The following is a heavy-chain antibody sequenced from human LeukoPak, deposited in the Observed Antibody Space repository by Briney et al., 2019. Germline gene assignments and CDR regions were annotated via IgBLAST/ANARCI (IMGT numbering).Heavy chain of an antibody. D-gene: IGHD5-18*01. CDR3: ARDFKVRYSYGKYGMDV. CDR2: INNDGRST. Sequence: GGSLRLSCAASGFTLSSYWMHWVRQAPGKGLVWVSRINNDGRSTSYADSAKGRFTISRDNAKNTLYLQMNSLRAEDTAVYYCARDFKVRYSYGKYGMDVWGQGTTVTVSS. CDR1: GFTLSSYW. V-gene: IGHV3-74*01. J-gene: IGHJ6*02.